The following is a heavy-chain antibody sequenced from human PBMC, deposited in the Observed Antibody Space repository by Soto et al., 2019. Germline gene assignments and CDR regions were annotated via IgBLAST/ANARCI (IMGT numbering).Heavy chain of an antibody. J-gene: IGHJ1*01. D-gene: IGHD3-16*02. CDR3: STHSYQMALDN. CDR2: ICAGGST. V-gene: IGHV4-4*07. CDR1: GGSISSNC. Sequence: PXETLSLTCTVSGGSISSNCWSWIRQPAGKGLEWIGRICAGGSTNYNPSLRSRITISVDTSKNRFSLTLNSVTAADTAIYYCSTHSYQMALDNWGPGTLVTVSS.